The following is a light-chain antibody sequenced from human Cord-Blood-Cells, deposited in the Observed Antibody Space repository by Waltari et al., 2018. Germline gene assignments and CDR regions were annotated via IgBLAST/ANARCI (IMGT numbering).Light chain of an antibody. CDR2: DPS. J-gene: IGKJ1*01. Sequence: DIQMNQSPSSLSASVGARVHITCQASQDISKYLNWYQQNPGKAAKLLIYDPSNLETEVPSRSRGSGYGTDFTFNINSLKPKYNATYYCEQYDNRPLTFGQGTMVE. V-gene: IGKV1-33*01. CDR1: QDISKY. CDR3: EQYDNRPLT.